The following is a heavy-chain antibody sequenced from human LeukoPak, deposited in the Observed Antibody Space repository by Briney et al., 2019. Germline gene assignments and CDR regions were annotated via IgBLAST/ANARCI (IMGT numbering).Heavy chain of an antibody. J-gene: IGHJ4*02. CDR1: GFTFSSYS. CDR2: ISSSSSYI. V-gene: IGHV3-21*01. D-gene: IGHD3-9*01. Sequence: GRSLRLSCAASGFTFSSYSMNWVRPAPGKGLEWGSSISSSSSYIYYADSVKGRFTISRDNAKNSLYLQMNSLRAEDTAVYYCARADILTGYYWYWGQGTLVTVSS. CDR3: ARADILTGYYWY.